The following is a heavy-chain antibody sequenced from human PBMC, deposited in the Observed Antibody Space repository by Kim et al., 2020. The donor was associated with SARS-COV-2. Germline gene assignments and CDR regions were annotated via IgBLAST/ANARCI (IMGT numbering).Heavy chain of an antibody. CDR3: AKSTAYLTQCQIDF. CDR2: ISGGAVNR. D-gene: IGHD2-2*01. CDR1: GFTIRKYS. V-gene: IGHV3-23*01. Sequence: GGSLRLSCTASGFTIRKYSITWVRLAPGKGLEWVSAISGGAVNRYYAASPNGRCTISADNTKNTLFLLMDILRPDETALYYCAKSTAYLTQCQIDFWGQG. J-gene: IGHJ4*02.